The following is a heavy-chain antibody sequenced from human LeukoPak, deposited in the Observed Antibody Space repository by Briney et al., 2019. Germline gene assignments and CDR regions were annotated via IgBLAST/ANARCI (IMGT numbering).Heavy chain of an antibody. J-gene: IGHJ6*03. V-gene: IGHV1-69*06. CDR2: IIPIFGTA. CDR1: GGTFSSYA. CDR3: ARVLGYCSGGSCYNYYMDV. D-gene: IGHD2-15*01. Sequence: SVKVSCKASGGTFSSYAISWVRQAPGQGLEWMGGIIPIFGTANYAQKFQGRVTTTADKSTSTAYMELSSLRSEDTAVYYCARVLGYCSGGSCYNYYMDVWGKGTTVTVSS.